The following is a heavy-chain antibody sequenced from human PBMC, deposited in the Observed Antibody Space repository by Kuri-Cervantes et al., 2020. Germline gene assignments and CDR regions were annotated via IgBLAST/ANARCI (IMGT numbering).Heavy chain of an antibody. V-gene: IGHV3-66*01. D-gene: IGHD3-22*01. CDR2: IYSGGST. J-gene: IGHJ2*01. CDR1: GFTVSSNY. Sequence: GESLKSSCAASGFTVSSNYIRWVRQAPGKGLEWVSVIYSGGSTYYADSVKGRFNISRDNSKNTLYLQMNSLRAEDTAVYYCAKNYYDSSGYYYAYHWYFDLWGRGTLVTVSS. CDR3: AKNYYDSSGYYYAYHWYFDL.